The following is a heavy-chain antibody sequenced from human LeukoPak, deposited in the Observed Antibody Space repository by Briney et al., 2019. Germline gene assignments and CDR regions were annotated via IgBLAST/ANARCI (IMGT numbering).Heavy chain of an antibody. CDR1: GYTFTSYG. D-gene: IGHD4-17*01. V-gene: IGHV1-18*01. Sequence: ASVKVSCKASGYTFTSYGTSWVRQAPGQGLEWMGWISAYNGNTNYAQKLQGRVTMTTDTSTSTAYMELRSLRSDDTAVYYCARDGTPTVTTPYYFDYWGQGTLVTVSS. CDR3: ARDGTPTVTTPYYFDY. CDR2: ISAYNGNT. J-gene: IGHJ4*02.